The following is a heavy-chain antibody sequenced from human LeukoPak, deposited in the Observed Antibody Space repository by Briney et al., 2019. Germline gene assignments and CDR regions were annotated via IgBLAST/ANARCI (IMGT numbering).Heavy chain of an antibody. Sequence: ASVKVSCKASGYTFTSYGISWVRQAPGQGLEWMGWISAYNGNTNYAQKLQGRVTMTTDTSTSTAYMELRSLRSDDTAVYYCARDTGNWNIVVVPAAKRGRFHPWGQGTLVTVSS. J-gene: IGHJ5*02. CDR1: GYTFTSYG. V-gene: IGHV1-18*01. D-gene: IGHD2-2*01. CDR2: ISAYNGNT. CDR3: ARDTGNWNIVVVPAAKRGRFHP.